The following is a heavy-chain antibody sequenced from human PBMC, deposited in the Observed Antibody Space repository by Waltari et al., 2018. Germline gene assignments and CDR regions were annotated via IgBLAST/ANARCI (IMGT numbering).Heavy chain of an antibody. D-gene: IGHD2-21*02. V-gene: IGHV6-1*01. Sequence: QIQLQESGPGLVKPSQTLSLTCAISGDSVSSTTAAWSWIRQSPSRGLEWLAKEYYRSKWYYDYAIAMNSRIAVKPYTSKNQLSLQLSSVTPEDTAIYYCVEGGNYYFAFDMWGQGAMVTVSS. CDR1: GDSVSSTTAA. CDR3: VEGGNYYFAFDM. J-gene: IGHJ3*02. CDR2: EYYRSKWYY.